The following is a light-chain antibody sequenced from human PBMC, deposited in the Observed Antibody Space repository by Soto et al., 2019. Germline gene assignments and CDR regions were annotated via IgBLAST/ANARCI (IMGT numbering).Light chain of an antibody. Sequence: DILLTQSPATLSLSPGERATLSCRASQSVDSSLAWFQQKPGQAPRLLIYDASNRATGIPARFSGSGSGTDFTLTISSLEPEDFAVYYCQQRGSWPQLTFDGGTKVEI. V-gene: IGKV3-11*01. CDR3: QQRGSWPQLT. CDR1: QSVDSS. CDR2: DAS. J-gene: IGKJ4*01.